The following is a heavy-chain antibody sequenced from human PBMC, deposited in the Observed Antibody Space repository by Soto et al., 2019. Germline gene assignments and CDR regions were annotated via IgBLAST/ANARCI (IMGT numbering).Heavy chain of an antibody. CDR1: GGSISSGGYY. D-gene: IGHD2-2*01. CDR3: ARRSAAMRFDY. J-gene: IGHJ4*02. CDR2: IYYSGST. V-gene: IGHV4-61*08. Sequence: SETLSLTCTVSGGSISSGGYYWSWIRQHPGKGLEWIGYIYYSGSTYYNPSLKSRVTISVDTSKNQFSLKLGSVTSADTAVYYCARRSAAMRFDYWGQGTLVTVSS.